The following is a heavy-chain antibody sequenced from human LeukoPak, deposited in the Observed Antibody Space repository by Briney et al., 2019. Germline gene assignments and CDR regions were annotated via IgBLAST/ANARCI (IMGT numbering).Heavy chain of an antibody. CDR2: IYHSGTS. Sequence: PSETLSLTCTVSGGSISSGGFYWSWIRQPPGQGLEWIGYIYHSGTSYYNPSLKSRLSMSVDTSKNQFSLNLNSVTAADTAVYYCARDGDYHASGSVFFDFWGQGILVTVSS. CDR1: GGSISSGGFY. CDR3: ARDGDYHASGSVFFDF. V-gene: IGHV4-31*03. J-gene: IGHJ4*02. D-gene: IGHD3-10*01.